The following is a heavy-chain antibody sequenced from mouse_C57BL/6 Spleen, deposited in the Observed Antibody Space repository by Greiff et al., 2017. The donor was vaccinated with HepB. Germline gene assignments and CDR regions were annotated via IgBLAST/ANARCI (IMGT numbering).Heavy chain of an antibody. V-gene: IGHV1-53*01. D-gene: IGHD2-1*01. J-gene: IGHJ1*03. CDR1: GYTFTSYW. CDR3: ARGSYGTYWYFDV. CDR2: INPSNGGT. Sequence: QVQLQQPGTELVKPGASVKLSCKASGYTFTSYWMHWVKQRPGQGLEWIGNINPSNGGTNYNEKFKGKATLTVDKSSSTAYMQLSSLTSEDSAVYYCARGSYGTYWYFDVWGTGTTVTVSS.